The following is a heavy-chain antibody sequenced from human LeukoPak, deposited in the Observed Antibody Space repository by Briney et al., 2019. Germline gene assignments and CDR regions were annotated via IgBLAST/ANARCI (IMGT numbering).Heavy chain of an antibody. V-gene: IGHV3-7*03. D-gene: IGHD2-21*01. CDR1: GFTFRSYW. J-gene: IGHJ4*02. Sequence: PGGSLRLSCEASGFTFRSYWMTWVRQAPGNGLEWVANIQQDGSEKDYVDSVRGRFTISRDNAKNSLYLQMNSLRAEDTAVYHCARVRGDYYFDYWGQGTLVTVSS. CDR3: ARVRGDYYFDY. CDR2: IQQDGSEK.